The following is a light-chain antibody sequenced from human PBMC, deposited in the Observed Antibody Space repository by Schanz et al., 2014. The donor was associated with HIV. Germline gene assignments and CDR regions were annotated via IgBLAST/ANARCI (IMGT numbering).Light chain of an antibody. CDR2: DVT. CDR1: SGDVGRYDY. CDR3: NSHAGSDKFGI. Sequence: QSALTQPASVSGSLGQSITISCTGTSGDVGRYDYVSWYQQHPGQAPKLLIYDVTYRPSGISNRFSGSKSGYTASLTISGLQAEDEADYYCNSHAGSDKFGIFGGGTKLTVL. J-gene: IGLJ2*01. V-gene: IGLV2-14*03.